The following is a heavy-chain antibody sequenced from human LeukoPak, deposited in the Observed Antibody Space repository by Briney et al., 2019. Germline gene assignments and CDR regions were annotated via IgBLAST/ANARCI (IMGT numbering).Heavy chain of an antibody. Sequence: PSETLSLTCAVYGGSFSGYYWSWIRQPPGKGLEWIGEINHSGSTNYNPSLKSRVTISVDTSKNQFSLKLSSVTAADTAVYYCARGRRVVVPAAITWFDPWGQGTLATVSS. V-gene: IGHV4-34*01. CDR1: GGSFSGYY. CDR2: INHSGST. CDR3: ARGRRVVVPAAITWFDP. J-gene: IGHJ5*02. D-gene: IGHD2-2*01.